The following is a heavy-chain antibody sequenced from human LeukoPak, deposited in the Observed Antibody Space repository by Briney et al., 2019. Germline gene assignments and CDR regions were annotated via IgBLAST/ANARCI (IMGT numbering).Heavy chain of an antibody. CDR2: ISYDGSNK. CDR3: AEEGHGGSSWPYYFDY. V-gene: IGHV3-30*18. J-gene: IGHJ4*02. CDR1: GFIFSNYG. D-gene: IGHD6-13*01. Sequence: GGSLRLSCAASGFIFSNYGMHWVRQAPGKGLEWVAVISYDGSNKYYADSVKGRFTISRDNSKNTLSLQMNSLRAEDTAVYYCAEEGHGGSSWPYYFDYWGQGTLVTVSS.